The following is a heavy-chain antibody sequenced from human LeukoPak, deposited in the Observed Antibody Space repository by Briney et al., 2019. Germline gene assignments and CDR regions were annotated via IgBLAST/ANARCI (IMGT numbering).Heavy chain of an antibody. D-gene: IGHD4-23*01. J-gene: IGHJ5*02. CDR1: GYAFTSYY. V-gene: IGHV1-46*01. CDR2: INPSGGST. Sequence: GASVTLSCNASGYAFTSYYMQCVRQPPGQGLEWMGIINPSGGSTRDAQKFQGRVSMTRDRSTSTDYMELSSLRSEDTAVYYCARDNSVEDTAWWFDPWGQGTLVTVSS. CDR3: ARDNSVEDTAWWFDP.